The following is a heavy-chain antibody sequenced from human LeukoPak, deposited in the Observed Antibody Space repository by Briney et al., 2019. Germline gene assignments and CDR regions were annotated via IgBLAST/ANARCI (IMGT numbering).Heavy chain of an antibody. V-gene: IGHV3-21*06. CDR2: ISSTSGFI. Sequence: GGSLGLSCAASGFTFSSDSMNWVRQAPGKGLEWVSSISSTSGFISYADSVKGRFTTSRDNAKSSLYLQMNSLRAEGTALYYCARVHSGYGPDYIDHWGQGTPVTVSS. D-gene: IGHD5-12*01. CDR3: ARVHSGYGPDYIDH. J-gene: IGHJ4*02. CDR1: GFTFSSDS.